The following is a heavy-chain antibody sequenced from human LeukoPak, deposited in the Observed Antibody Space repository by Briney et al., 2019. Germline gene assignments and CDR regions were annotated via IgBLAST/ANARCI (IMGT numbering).Heavy chain of an antibody. D-gene: IGHD6-19*01. CDR3: ASLVAGIFYFDY. Sequence: SETLSLTCTVSGGSISSYYWSWIRQPPGKGLEWIGYIYYSGSTNYNPSLKSRVTISVDTSENQFSLKLSSVTAADTAVYYCASLVAGIFYFDYWGQGTLVTVS. CDR1: GGSISSYY. CDR2: IYYSGST. V-gene: IGHV4-59*01. J-gene: IGHJ4*02.